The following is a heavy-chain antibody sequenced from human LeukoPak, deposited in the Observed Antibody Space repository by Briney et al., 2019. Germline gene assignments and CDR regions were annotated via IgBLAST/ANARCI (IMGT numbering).Heavy chain of an antibody. CDR3: AKEIMTTVTRTASFDY. V-gene: IGHV3-23*01. J-gene: IGHJ4*02. D-gene: IGHD4-17*01. CDR2: ISGSGGST. CDR1: GFTFSSYA. Sequence: EGSLRLSCAASGFTFSSYAMSWVRQAPGKGLEWVSAISGSGGSTYYADSVKGRFTISRDDSKNTLYLQMNSLRAEDTAVYYCAKEIMTTVTRTASFDYWGQGTLVTVSS.